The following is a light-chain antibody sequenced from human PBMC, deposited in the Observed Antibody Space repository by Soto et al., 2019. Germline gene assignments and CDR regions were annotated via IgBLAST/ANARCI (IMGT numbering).Light chain of an antibody. J-gene: IGKJ3*01. Sequence: DVQMTQSPSILSASVGDRVTITCRASQGISPWLAWYQQKPGKAPKLLIYKTSILESGVPSRFGGGGAATDIPLTIARLQPGDAATYYRQQYNSPLTFGPGTKVDIK. CDR3: QQYNSPLT. CDR2: KTS. CDR1: QGISPW. V-gene: IGKV1-5*03.